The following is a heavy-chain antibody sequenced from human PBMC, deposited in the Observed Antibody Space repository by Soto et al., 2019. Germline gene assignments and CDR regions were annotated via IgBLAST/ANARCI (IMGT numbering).Heavy chain of an antibody. CDR3: ARDGFRGYHPSFDY. CDR2: IWYDGSNK. D-gene: IGHD2-2*01. V-gene: IGHV3-33*01. J-gene: IGHJ4*02. CDR1: GFTFSSYG. Sequence: GGSLRLSCAASGFTFSSYGMHWVRQAPGKGLEWVAVIWYDGSNKYYADSVKGRFTISRDNSKNTLYLQMNSLRAEDTAVYYCARDGFRGYHPSFDYWGQGTLVTVSS.